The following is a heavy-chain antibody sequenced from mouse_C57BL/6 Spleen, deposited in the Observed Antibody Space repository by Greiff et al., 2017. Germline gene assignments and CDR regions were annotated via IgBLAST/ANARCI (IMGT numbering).Heavy chain of an antibody. CDR1: GFTFSSYG. J-gene: IGHJ2*01. Sequence: DVMLVESGGDLVKPGGSLKLSCAASGFTFSSYGMSWVRQTPDKRLEWVATISSGGSYTYYPDSVKGRFTISRDNAKNTLYRQMSSLKSEDTAMYYCARQELGRYFDYWGQGTTLTVSS. CDR3: ARQELGRYFDY. V-gene: IGHV5-6*02. D-gene: IGHD4-1*01. CDR2: ISSGGSYT.